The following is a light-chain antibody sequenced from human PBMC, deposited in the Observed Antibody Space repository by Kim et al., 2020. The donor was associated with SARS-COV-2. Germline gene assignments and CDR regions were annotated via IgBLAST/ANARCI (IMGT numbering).Light chain of an antibody. CDR1: TSDVGGYNY. CDR2: DVN. V-gene: IGLV2-11*01. CDR3: CSYAGSYSWV. J-gene: IGLJ3*02. Sequence: GQAVTISCTGTTSDVGGYNYVPWYQQHPGKVPQVLIYDVNARPSGVSDRFSASKSGNTASLTISGLQADDEADYYCCSYAGSYSWVFGGGTQLTVL.